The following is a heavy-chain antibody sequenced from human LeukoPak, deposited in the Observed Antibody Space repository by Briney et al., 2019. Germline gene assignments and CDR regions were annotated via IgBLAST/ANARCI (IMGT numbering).Heavy chain of an antibody. CDR2: IWYDGSDK. CDR1: GFTFSSYA. V-gene: IGHV3-33*08. CDR3: ARNLWMLDY. Sequence: GGSLRLSCVASGFTFSSYAMHWVRQAPGKGLEWVAVIWYDGSDKNYADSVKGRFTISRDNSKNTLYLQMNSLRAEDTAVYYCARNLWMLDYWGQGTLVTVSS. J-gene: IGHJ4*02. D-gene: IGHD2-21*01.